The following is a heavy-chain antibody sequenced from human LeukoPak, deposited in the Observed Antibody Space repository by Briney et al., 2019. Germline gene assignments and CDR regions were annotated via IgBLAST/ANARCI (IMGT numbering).Heavy chain of an antibody. CDR1: GFTFSSYS. Sequence: PGGSLRLSCAAPGFTFSSYSMNWVRQAPGKGLEWVSYISSSSSTIYYADSVKGRFTISRDSSKNTVYLQMTSLRAEDTAVYYCAKDEDWGFYSWGQGTLVIVSS. D-gene: IGHD7-27*01. CDR3: AKDEDWGFYS. V-gene: IGHV3-48*01. J-gene: IGHJ5*01. CDR2: ISSSSSTI.